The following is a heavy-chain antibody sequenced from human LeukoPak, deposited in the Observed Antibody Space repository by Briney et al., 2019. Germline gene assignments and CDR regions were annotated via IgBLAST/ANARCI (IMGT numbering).Heavy chain of an antibody. CDR2: IIPIFGTA. V-gene: IGHV1-69*13. J-gene: IGHJ4*02. D-gene: IGHD6-19*01. CDR3: ASFGYSSGWHDINFDY. Sequence: VKVSWKASGGTFSSNVISWVRQAPGQGLEWMGGIIPIFGTANYAQKFQGRVTITADKSTSTAYMELSSLRSEDTAVYYCASFGYSSGWHDINFDYWGQGTLVTVSS. CDR1: GGTFSSNV.